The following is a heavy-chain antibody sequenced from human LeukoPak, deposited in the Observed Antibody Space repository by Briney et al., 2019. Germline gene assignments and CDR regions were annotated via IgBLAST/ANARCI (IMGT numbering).Heavy chain of an antibody. D-gene: IGHD4-23*01. V-gene: IGHV1-69*02. Sequence: SVKVSCKASGGTFSSYTISWVRQAPGQGLEWMGRIIPILGIANYAQRFQGRVTITADKSTSTAYMVLSSLRSEDTAVYYCASRGYGGNLRGFDYWGQGTLVTVSS. CDR3: ASRGYGGNLRGFDY. CDR1: GGTFSSYT. CDR2: IIPILGIA. J-gene: IGHJ4*02.